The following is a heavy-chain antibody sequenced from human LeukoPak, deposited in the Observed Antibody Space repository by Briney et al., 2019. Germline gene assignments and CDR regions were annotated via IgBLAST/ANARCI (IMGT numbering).Heavy chain of an antibody. CDR2: ISYSGNT. J-gene: IGHJ4*02. CDR1: GGSINSYY. V-gene: IGHV4-59*01. Sequence: SETLSLTCTVSGGSINSYYWSWIRQPPGKGLEWIGYISYSGNTNYNPSLKSRVTMSVDTSKARFSVKLSSATAADTAVYYCARYSYGGYYLDYWGQGTLVTVSS. D-gene: IGHD5-18*01. CDR3: ARYSYGGYYLDY.